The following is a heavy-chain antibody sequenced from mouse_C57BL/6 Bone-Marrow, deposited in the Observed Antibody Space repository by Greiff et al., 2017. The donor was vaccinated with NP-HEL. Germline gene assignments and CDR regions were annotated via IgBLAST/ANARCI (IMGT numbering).Heavy chain of an antibody. CDR2: ISDGGSYT. CDR3: ARDGFYGYPYY. J-gene: IGHJ2*01. CDR1: GFTFSSYA. Sequence: EVKVVESGGGLVKPGGSLKLSCAASGFTFSSYAMSWVRQTPEKRLEWVATISDGGSYTYYPDNVKGRFTISRDNAKNNLYLQMSHLKSEDTAMYYCARDGFYGYPYYWGQGTTLTVSS. D-gene: IGHD2-2*01. V-gene: IGHV5-4*01.